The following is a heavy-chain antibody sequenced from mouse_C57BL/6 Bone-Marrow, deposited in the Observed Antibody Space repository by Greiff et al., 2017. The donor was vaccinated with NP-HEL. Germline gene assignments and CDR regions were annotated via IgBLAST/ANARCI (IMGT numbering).Heavy chain of an antibody. Sequence: VHVKQSVAELVRPGASVKLSCTASGFNIKNTYMHWVKQRPEQGLEWIGRIDPANGNTKYAPKFQGKATITADTSSNTAYLQLSSLTSEDTAIYYCAVLRRRGYYAMDYWGQGTSVTVSS. CDR2: IDPANGNT. CDR3: AVLRRRGYYAMDY. CDR1: GFNIKNTY. V-gene: IGHV14-3*01. D-gene: IGHD2-4*01. J-gene: IGHJ4*01.